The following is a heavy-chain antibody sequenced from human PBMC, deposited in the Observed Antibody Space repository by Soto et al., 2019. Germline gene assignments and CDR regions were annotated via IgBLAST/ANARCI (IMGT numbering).Heavy chain of an antibody. CDR1: GGTFSNYA. V-gene: IGHV1-69*12. Sequence: QVQLVQSGPEVKKAGSSVRVSCKASGGTFSNYAISWVRQAPGQGLEWMGGIAPIFGTPNYAQNFQGRVTITADESTSTAYMALSGLRSEDTALYYCASANVGATFGHYYYAMDVWGQGTTVTVSS. CDR3: ASANVGATFGHYYYAMDV. CDR2: IAPIFGTP. J-gene: IGHJ6*02. D-gene: IGHD3-10*01.